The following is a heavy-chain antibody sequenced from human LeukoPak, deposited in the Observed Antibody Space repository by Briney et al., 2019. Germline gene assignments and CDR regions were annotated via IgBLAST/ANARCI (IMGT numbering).Heavy chain of an antibody. CDR1: GYTFTSYD. J-gene: IGHJ4*02. CDR2: MNPNSGNT. CDR3: ARGPAKRVPQPIPRLVFDY. D-gene: IGHD2-21*01. Sequence: GASVKVSCKASGYTFTSYDINWVRQATGQGLEWMGWMNPNSGNTGYAQKFQGRVTMTRNTSINTAYMELSSLRSEDTAVYYCARGPAKRVPQPIPRLVFDYWGQGTLVTVSS. V-gene: IGHV1-8*01.